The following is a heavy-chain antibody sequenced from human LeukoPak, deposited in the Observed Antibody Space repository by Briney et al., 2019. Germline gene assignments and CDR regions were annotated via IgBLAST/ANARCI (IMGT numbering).Heavy chain of an antibody. CDR1: GGSISRYY. J-gene: IGHJ1*01. CDR3: ARLDDSDEYFQH. Sequence: SETLSLTCTVSGGSISRYYWSWIRQPPGKGLEWIGYIYTSGSTNYNPSLKSRVTMSVDTSKNQFSLKLSSVTAADTAVYYCARLDDSDEYFQHWGQGTLVTVSS. V-gene: IGHV4-4*08. D-gene: IGHD3/OR15-3a*01. CDR2: IYTSGST.